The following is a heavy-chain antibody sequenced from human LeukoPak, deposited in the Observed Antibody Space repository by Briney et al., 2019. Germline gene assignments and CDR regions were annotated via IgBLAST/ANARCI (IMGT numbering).Heavy chain of an antibody. CDR1: GYTFTSYG. Sequence: ASVKVSCKASGYTFTSYGISWVRQAPGQGLEWMGWISAYNGNTNYAQKLQGRVTMTTDTSTSTAYMELRSLRSDDTAVYYCARDERGSYYDILTGPTAFDYWGQGTLVTVSS. D-gene: IGHD3-9*01. CDR2: ISAYNGNT. J-gene: IGHJ4*02. V-gene: IGHV1-18*01. CDR3: ARDERGSYYDILTGPTAFDY.